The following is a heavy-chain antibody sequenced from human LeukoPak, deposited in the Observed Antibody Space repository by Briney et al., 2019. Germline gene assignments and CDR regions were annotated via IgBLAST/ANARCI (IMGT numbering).Heavy chain of an antibody. D-gene: IGHD5-24*01. V-gene: IGHV3-7*05. CDR2: IKQDGSEK. Sequence: PGGSLRLSSAASRFHFSSSWMNCVRQAPGKGLEWVANIKQDGSEKYYVDSVKGRFTISRDNAKNSLYLQMNSLRAEDTAVYYCASLSTSFGMDVWGQGTTVTVSS. CDR1: RFHFSSSW. CDR3: ASLSTSFGMDV. J-gene: IGHJ6*02.